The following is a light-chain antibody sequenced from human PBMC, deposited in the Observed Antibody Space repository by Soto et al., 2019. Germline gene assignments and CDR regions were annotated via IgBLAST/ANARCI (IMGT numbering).Light chain of an antibody. V-gene: IGLV3-21*02. J-gene: IGLJ2*01. CDR3: SSYAGSNDVI. Sequence: SYELTQPPSVSVAPGQTAKITCGGNNIGRKIVHWYQQKPGQAPVVVVYDDSDRPSGIPERISGSNSGNTATLTISRVEAGDEADYYCSSYAGSNDVIFGGGTKLTVL. CDR1: NIGRKI. CDR2: DDS.